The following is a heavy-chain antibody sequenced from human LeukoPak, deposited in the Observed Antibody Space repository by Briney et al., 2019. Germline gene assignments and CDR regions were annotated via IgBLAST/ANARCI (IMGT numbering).Heavy chain of an antibody. V-gene: IGHV4-59*01. CDR3: ARGKYYGDWYFDL. D-gene: IGHD3-10*01. Sequence: SETLSLTCTVSGGSTSGYYWNWIRLPPGRGLQWIGYVSNSGSTNYNPSLESRISISMDTSKRQLSLNLKSVTAADTAVYFCARGKYYGDWYFDLWGRGTLVTVSS. CDR1: GGSTSGYY. J-gene: IGHJ2*01. CDR2: VSNSGST.